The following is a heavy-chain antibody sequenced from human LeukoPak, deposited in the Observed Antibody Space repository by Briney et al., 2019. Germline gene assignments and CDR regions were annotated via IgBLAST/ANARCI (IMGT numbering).Heavy chain of an antibody. CDR3: ATAILPRRSYYFDY. D-gene: IGHD3-9*01. J-gene: IGHJ4*02. CDR2: INPANGDT. V-gene: IGHV1-3*03. CDR1: GYSFPNHD. Sequence: ASVKVSCKTSGYSFPNHDMHWVRQAPGQRLEWMGCINPANGDTKYSQDFQGRVTITRDTSASTAYMELSSLRSEDTAVYYCATAILPRRSYYFDYWGQGTLVTVSS.